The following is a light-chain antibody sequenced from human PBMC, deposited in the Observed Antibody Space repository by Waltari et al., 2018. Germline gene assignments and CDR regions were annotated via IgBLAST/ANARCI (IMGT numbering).Light chain of an antibody. Sequence: QSALTQPASVSGSPGQSITISCTGTSGDIGNYKFVSWYQQEPGRAPKRIVYDVSQRPSGVSTRVSGSKSGNTASLAIAGLQAEDEADYYCSSYTTTSSWVFGGGTKLTVL. CDR3: SSYTTTSSWV. J-gene: IGLJ3*02. V-gene: IGLV2-14*01. CDR2: DVS. CDR1: SGDIGNYKF.